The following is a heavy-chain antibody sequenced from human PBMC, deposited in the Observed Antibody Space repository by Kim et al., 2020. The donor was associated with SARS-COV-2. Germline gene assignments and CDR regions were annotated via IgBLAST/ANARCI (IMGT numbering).Heavy chain of an antibody. D-gene: IGHD2-15*01. CDR3: ARHQFSGGGAERAFDI. CDR1: GYSFTSYW. Sequence: GESLKISCKGSGYSFTSYWIGWVRQMPGKGLEWMGIIYPGDSDTRYSPSFQGQVTISADKSISTAYLQWSSLKASDTAMYYCARHQFSGGGAERAFDIWGQGTMVTVSS. CDR2: IYPGDSDT. V-gene: IGHV5-51*01. J-gene: IGHJ3*02.